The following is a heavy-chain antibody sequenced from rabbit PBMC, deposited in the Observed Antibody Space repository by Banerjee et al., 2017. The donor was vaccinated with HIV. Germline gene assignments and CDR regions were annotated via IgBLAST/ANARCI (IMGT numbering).Heavy chain of an antibody. CDR1: GFSFSNKYV. V-gene: IGHV1S45*01. J-gene: IGHJ4*01. CDR3: ARDLAGVIGWNFNL. Sequence: QEQLEESGGDLVKPEGSLTLTCTASGFSFSNKYVMCWVRQAPGKGLEWIACIYAGSSDSTYYASWAKGRFTISKTSSTTVTLQMTSLTAADTATYFCARDLAGVIGWNFNLWGPGTLVTVS. D-gene: IGHD4-1*01. CDR2: IYAGSSDST.